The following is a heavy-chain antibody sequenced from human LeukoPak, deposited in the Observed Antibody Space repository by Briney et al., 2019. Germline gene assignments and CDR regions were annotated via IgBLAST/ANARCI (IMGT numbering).Heavy chain of an antibody. CDR3: AKGIELWLTYFDH. CDR1: GFTFSSSW. J-gene: IGHJ4*02. CDR2: INPDGSIT. D-gene: IGHD5-18*01. V-gene: IGHV3-74*01. Sequence: PGGSLRLSCAASGFTFSSSWMHWVRQAPGKGLVWVSRINPDGSITSHADSVKGRFTISRDNAKNTVYLQMNSLRAEDTAVYYCAKGIELWLTYFDHWGQGTLVTASS.